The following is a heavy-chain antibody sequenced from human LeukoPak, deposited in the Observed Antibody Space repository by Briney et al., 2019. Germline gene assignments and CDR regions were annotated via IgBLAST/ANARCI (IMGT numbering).Heavy chain of an antibody. Sequence: PSETLSLTCTVSGGSISSSSFYWGWIRQPPGKGLQWIGSVYHSGTTFYNPSLKSRVTISVDTSKNQFSLKLSSVTAADTAVYYCARGTYSSDFEYWGQGTLVTVSS. CDR1: GGSISSSSFY. CDR3: ARGTYSSDFEY. V-gene: IGHV4-39*07. CDR2: VYHSGTT. D-gene: IGHD6-25*01. J-gene: IGHJ4*02.